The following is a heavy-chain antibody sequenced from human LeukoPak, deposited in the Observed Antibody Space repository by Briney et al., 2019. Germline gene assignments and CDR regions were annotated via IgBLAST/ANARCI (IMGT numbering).Heavy chain of an antibody. J-gene: IGHJ4*02. CDR3: ARASYYYDSSGYYYYYFDY. CDR1: GFSLSTSGMR. Sequence: SGPTLVNPTQTLTLTCTFSGFSLSTSGMRVSWIRQPPWKALEWLARSDWDDDKFYSSSLKTRLTISKDTSKNQVVLTMTNMDPVDTATYYCARASYYYDSSGYYYYYFDYWGQGTLVTVSS. CDR2: SDWDDDK. D-gene: IGHD3-22*01. V-gene: IGHV2-70*04.